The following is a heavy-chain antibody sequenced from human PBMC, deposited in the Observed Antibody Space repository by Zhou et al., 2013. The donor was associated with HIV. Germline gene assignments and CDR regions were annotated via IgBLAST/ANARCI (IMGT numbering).Heavy chain of an antibody. CDR1: GGTFGNYP. CDR2: INPSGGST. Sequence: VQLVQSGTEVKKPGSSVKISCRASGGTFGNYPISWVRQAPGQGLEWMGIINPSGGSTSYAQKFQGWVTMTRDTSISTAYMELSRLRSDDTAVYYCARARYYYGSGSYYPFDYWGQGTLVTVSS. J-gene: IGHJ4*02. V-gene: IGHV1-46*01. D-gene: IGHD3-10*01. CDR3: ARARYYYGSGSYYPFDY.